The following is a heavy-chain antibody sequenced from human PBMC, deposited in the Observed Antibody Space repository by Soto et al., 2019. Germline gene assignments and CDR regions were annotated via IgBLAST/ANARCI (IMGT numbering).Heavy chain of an antibody. J-gene: IGHJ4*02. CDR2: ISAYNGNT. D-gene: IGHD3-22*01. V-gene: IGHV1-18*01. Sequence: ASVKVSCKASGYTFTSYGISWVRQAPGQGLEWMGWISAYNGNTNYAQKLQGRVTMTTDASTSTAYMELRSLRAEDTAVYYCAKGRESSGSYRPFDYWGQGALVTVSS. CDR3: AKGRESSGSYRPFDY. CDR1: GYTFTSYG.